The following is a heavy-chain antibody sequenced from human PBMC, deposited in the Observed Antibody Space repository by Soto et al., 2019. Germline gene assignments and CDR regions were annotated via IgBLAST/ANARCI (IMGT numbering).Heavy chain of an antibody. CDR3: ARARRRLRYGMDV. D-gene: IGHD4-17*01. Sequence: SETLSLTCTVSGGSISSGGYYWSWIRQHPGKGLEWIGYIYYSGSTYYNPSLKSRVTISVDTSKNQFSLKLSSVTAADTAVYYCARARRRLRYGMDVWGQGTTVTVSS. CDR2: IYYSGST. J-gene: IGHJ6*02. V-gene: IGHV4-31*03. CDR1: GGSISSGGYY.